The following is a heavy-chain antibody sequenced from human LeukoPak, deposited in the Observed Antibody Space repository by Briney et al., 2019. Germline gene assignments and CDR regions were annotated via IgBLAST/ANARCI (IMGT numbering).Heavy chain of an antibody. D-gene: IGHD6-25*01. CDR2: MNPNSGNT. J-gene: IGHJ6*03. Sequence: GASVKVSCKASGYIFTSYDINWVRQATGQGLEWMGWMNPNSGNTGYAQKFQGRVTMTRNTSISTAYMELSSLRSEDTAVYYCARSAASRRFTYYYYYMDVWGKGTTVTVSS. CDR3: ARSAASRRFTYYYYYMDV. V-gene: IGHV1-8*01. CDR1: GYIFTSYD.